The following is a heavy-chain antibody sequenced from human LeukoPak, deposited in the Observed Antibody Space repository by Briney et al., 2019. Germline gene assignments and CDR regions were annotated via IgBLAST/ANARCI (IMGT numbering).Heavy chain of an antibody. CDR2: INPNSGGT. CDR1: GYTFTGYY. Sequence: GASVKVSCKASGYTFTGYYMHWVRQAPGQGLEWMGRINPNSGGTNYAQEFQGRVTMTRDTSISTAYMELSRLRSDDTAVYYCARDLARAYDYVWGSYNYWGQGTLVTVSS. D-gene: IGHD3-16*01. CDR3: ARDLARAYDYVWGSYNY. V-gene: IGHV1-2*06. J-gene: IGHJ4*02.